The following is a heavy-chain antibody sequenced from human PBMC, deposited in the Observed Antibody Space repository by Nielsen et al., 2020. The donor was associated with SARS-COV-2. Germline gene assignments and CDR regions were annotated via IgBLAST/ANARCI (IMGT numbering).Heavy chain of an antibody. D-gene: IGHD2-2*02. CDR3: ARGDLVVVPSPLLGLGPIFYYFCLDV. Sequence: SETLSLTCAVSGDSVSSHDWWTWVRQSPGKGLEWIGEVSHSGSTNYNPSPKSRVTLSMDKTKNQFSLRLTSVSAADTAVYFCARGDLVVVPSPLLGLGPIFYYFCLDVWGKGTTVIVSS. CDR1: GDSVSSHDW. CDR2: VSHSGST. J-gene: IGHJ6*03. V-gene: IGHV4-4*02.